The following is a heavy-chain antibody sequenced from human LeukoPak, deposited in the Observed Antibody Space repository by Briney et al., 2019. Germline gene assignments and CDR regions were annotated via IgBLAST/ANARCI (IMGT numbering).Heavy chain of an antibody. V-gene: IGHV4-39*01. CDR1: GGSISSSSYY. J-gene: IGHJ4*02. CDR3: ARIVGASDY. Sequence: SETRSLTCTVSGGSISSSSYYWGWIRQPPGKGLEWIVSIYYSGSTYYNPSLKSRVTISVDTSKNQFSLKLSSVTAADTAVYYCARIVGASDYWGQGTLVTVSS. CDR2: IYYSGST. D-gene: IGHD1-26*01.